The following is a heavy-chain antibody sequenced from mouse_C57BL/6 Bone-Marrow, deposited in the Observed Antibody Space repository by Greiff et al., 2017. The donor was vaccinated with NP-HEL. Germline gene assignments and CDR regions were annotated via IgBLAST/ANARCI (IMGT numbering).Heavy chain of an antibody. D-gene: IGHD1-1*01. CDR2: IDPENGDT. J-gene: IGHJ2*01. Sequence: VQLKQSGAELVRPGASVKLSCTASGFNIKDDYMHWVKQRPEQGLEWIGWIDPENGDTEYASKFQGKATITADTSSNTAYLQLSSLTSEDTAVYYCTLLRGNYFDYWGQGTTLTVSS. CDR3: TLLRGNYFDY. CDR1: GFNIKDDY. V-gene: IGHV14-4*01.